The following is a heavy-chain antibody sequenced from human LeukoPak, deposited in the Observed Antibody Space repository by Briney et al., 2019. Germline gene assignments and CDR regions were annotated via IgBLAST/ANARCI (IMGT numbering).Heavy chain of an antibody. Sequence: GGSLRLSCLTSGFTFSDYFMNWIRQAPGKGLEWHSFISSDGDNIYYTDSVKGRFTISRDNAKKTLYLEMNSLRVDDTAIYYCATSRVFDYWGQGTLVTVSS. CDR2: ISSDGDNI. J-gene: IGHJ4*02. CDR3: ATSRVFDY. V-gene: IGHV3-11*04. CDR1: GFTFSDYF.